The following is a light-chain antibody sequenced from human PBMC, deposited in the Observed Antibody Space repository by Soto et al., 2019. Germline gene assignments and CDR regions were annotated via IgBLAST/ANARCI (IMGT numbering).Light chain of an antibody. CDR1: SSDVGGYNY. CDR2: EVS. CDR3: CSYTDSRTHI. J-gene: IGLJ1*01. V-gene: IGLV2-14*01. Sequence: QSALTQPASVSGSPGQSITISCTGTSSDVGGYNYVSWYQQHPGKAPKLIIFEVSYRPSGISNRFSASKSGDTASLTISGLQAADEADYYCCSYTDSRTHIFGSGTKV.